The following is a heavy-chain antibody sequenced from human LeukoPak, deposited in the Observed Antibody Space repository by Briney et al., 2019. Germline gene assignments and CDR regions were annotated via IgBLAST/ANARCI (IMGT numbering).Heavy chain of an antibody. V-gene: IGHV4-61*02. CDR2: IYTSGST. Sequence: PSQTLSLTCTVSGGSISSGSYYWSWIRQPAGKGLEWIGRIYTSGSTNYNPSLKSRVTISVDTPKNQFSLKLSSVTAADTAVYYCAREGYDSGDYEDLNFDYWGQGTLVTVSS. J-gene: IGHJ4*02. CDR3: AREGYDSGDYEDLNFDY. D-gene: IGHD3-22*01. CDR1: GGSISSGSYY.